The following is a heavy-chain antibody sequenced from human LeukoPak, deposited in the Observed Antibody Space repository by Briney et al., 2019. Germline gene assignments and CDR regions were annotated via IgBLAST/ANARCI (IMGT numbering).Heavy chain of an antibody. D-gene: IGHD5-18*01. CDR3: ARTTGWLKFDP. CDR2: IYTSGST. Sequence: SETLSLTCTVSGGSISSYYWTWIRQPTGKGLEWIGRIYTSGSTNYNPPLKSRVTMSVDTSKNQFSLKLSSATAADTAVYYCARTTGWLKFDPWGQGTLVTVSS. CDR1: GGSISSYY. V-gene: IGHV4-4*07. J-gene: IGHJ5*02.